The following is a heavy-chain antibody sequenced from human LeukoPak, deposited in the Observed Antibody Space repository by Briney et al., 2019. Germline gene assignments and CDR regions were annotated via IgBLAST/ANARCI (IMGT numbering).Heavy chain of an antibody. CDR2: MNPNSGNT. CDR1: GYTFTSYD. CDR3: AKDYSYGYFDY. J-gene: IGHJ4*02. V-gene: IGHV1-8*01. Sequence: ASVKVSCKASGYTFTSYDINWVRQATGQGLEWMGWMNPNSGNTGYAQKFQGRVTMTRNTSISTAYMELSSLRTEDTALYYCAKDYSYGYFDYWGQGTLVTVSS. D-gene: IGHD5-18*01.